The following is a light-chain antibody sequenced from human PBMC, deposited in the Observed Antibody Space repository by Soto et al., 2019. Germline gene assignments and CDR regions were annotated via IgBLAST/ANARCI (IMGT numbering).Light chain of an antibody. CDR3: CSYAGSSTGV. CDR1: SSDVGAYNS. J-gene: IGLJ3*02. V-gene: IGLV2-11*01. Sequence: LTQPRSVSGSPGQSVTISCTGTSSDVGAYNSVSWYQHHPGKAPKLLIYDVSKRPSGVPDRFSASKSGNTVSLTISGLQAEDEADYYCCSYAGSSTGVFGGGTKVTVL. CDR2: DVS.